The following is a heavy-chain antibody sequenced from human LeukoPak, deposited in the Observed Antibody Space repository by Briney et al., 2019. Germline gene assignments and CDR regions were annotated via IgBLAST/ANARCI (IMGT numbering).Heavy chain of an antibody. J-gene: IGHJ4*02. Sequence: ASVKVSCKASGYTFISYYIHWVRQAPGQGLEWMGWINGYNGNTVYAQMFEGRVTLITDTSTTTAYMELTNLRSDDTAIYYCARAGYCSGAACYAEGIDYWGQGTLVTVSS. V-gene: IGHV1-18*04. CDR1: GYTFISYY. CDR2: INGYNGNT. CDR3: ARAGYCSGAACYAEGIDY. D-gene: IGHD2-2*01.